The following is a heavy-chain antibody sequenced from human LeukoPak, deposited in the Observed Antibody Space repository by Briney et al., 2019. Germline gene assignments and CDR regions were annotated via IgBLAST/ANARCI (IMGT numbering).Heavy chain of an antibody. V-gene: IGHV4-59*01. J-gene: IGHJ5*02. D-gene: IGHD3-10*01. CDR1: GGSISSYY. CDR3: ARNGAYGSGSYYPIDL. CDR2: VFCNGNT. Sequence: PSETLSLTCTVSGGSISSYYWSWIRQPPGKGLEWIWYVFCNGNTNYNPSLKGRVTMSLDMSKNHFSLKLTSVTAADTAVYHCARNGAYGSGSYYPIDLWGQGTLVTVSS.